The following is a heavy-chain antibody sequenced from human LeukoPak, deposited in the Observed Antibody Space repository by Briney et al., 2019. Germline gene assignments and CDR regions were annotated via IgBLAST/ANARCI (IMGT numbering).Heavy chain of an antibody. V-gene: IGHV4-39*07. D-gene: IGHD3-22*01. CDR2: IYYSGST. J-gene: IGHJ6*02. Sequence: SETLSLTCTVSGGSISSSSYYWGWIRQPPGKGLEWIGSIYYSGSTYYNPSLKSRVTISVDTSKNQFSLKLSSVTAADTAVYYCARAHYDPKNYYYYYGMDVWGQGATVTVSS. CDR3: ARAHYDPKNYYYYYGMDV. CDR1: GGSISSSSYY.